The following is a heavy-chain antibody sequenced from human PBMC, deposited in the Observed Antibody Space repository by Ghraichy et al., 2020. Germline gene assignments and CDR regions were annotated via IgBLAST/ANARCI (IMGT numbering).Heavy chain of an antibody. CDR2: INRRGDT. V-gene: IGHV4-34*01. CDR3: ARHGGWYFDP. J-gene: IGHJ2*01. CDR1: GGSSSDCC. Sequence: SETLSLTCAVYGGSSSDCCWSWIRQRPGKGLEWIGEINRRGDTKYTPSLKSRISISIDTSKNQFSLNLNFVTAADTDVYYCARHGGWYFDPWGRGTVVTVS.